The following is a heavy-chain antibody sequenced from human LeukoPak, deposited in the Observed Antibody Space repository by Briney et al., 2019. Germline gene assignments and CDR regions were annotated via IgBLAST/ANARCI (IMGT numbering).Heavy chain of an antibody. Sequence: ASVKVSCKASGYTFTSYYMHWVRQAPGQGLEWMGIINPSGGSTSYAQKFQGRVTMTRDMSTSTVYMELSSLRSEDTAVYYCAKWGRTYDILTGYSYWGQGTLVTVSS. CDR3: AKWGRTYDILTGYSY. V-gene: IGHV1-46*01. J-gene: IGHJ4*02. D-gene: IGHD3-9*01. CDR2: INPSGGST. CDR1: GYTFTSYY.